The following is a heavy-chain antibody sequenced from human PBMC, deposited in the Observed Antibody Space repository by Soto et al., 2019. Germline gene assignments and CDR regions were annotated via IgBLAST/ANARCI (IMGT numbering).Heavy chain of an antibody. CDR2: IIPIFGTA. CDR3: ARGTGGFRAWGMDV. CDR1: GGTFSSYA. V-gene: IGHV1-69*13. Sequence: SVKVSCKASGGTFSSYAISWVRQAPGQGLEWMGGIIPIFGTANYAQKFQGRVTITADESTSTAYMELSSLRSEDTAVYYCARGTGGFRAWGMDVWGQGTTVTVSS. J-gene: IGHJ6*02. D-gene: IGHD3-3*01.